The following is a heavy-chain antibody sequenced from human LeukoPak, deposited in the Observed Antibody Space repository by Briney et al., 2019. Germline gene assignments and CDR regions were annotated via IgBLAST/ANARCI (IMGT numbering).Heavy chain of an antibody. J-gene: IGHJ4*02. CDR3: AKGFSAYSGSSLDS. Sequence: GGSLRLSCAASGFTFSSYGMHWVRQAPGKGLEWVAVISYDGSNKYYADSVKGRFTISRDNSKNTLYLQMNSLRAEDTALYYCAKGFSAYSGSSLDSWGQGTLVTVSS. V-gene: IGHV3-30*18. CDR2: ISYDGSNK. CDR1: GFTFSSYG. D-gene: IGHD1-26*01.